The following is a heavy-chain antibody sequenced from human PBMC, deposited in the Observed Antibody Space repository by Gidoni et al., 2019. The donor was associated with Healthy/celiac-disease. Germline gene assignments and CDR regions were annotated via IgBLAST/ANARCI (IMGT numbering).Heavy chain of an antibody. Sequence: EVQLLESGGGLVQPGGSLRLSCAASGFTFSSYAMSWVRQAPGKGLEGVSAISGSGGSTYYADSGKGRFTISRDNSKNTLYLQMNSLRAEDTAVYYCAKSLDGDYGINYFDYWGQGTLVTVSS. CDR3: AKSLDGDYGINYFDY. V-gene: IGHV3-23*01. D-gene: IGHD4-17*01. CDR1: GFTFSSYA. CDR2: ISGSGGST. J-gene: IGHJ4*02.